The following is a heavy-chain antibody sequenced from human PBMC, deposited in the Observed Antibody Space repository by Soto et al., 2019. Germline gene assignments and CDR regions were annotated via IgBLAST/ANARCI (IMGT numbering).Heavy chain of an antibody. CDR1: GYTFTSYY. J-gene: IGHJ6*02. V-gene: IGHV1-46*03. Sequence: ASVKVSCKASGYTFTSYYMHWVRQAPGQGLEWMGIINPSGGSTSYAQKFQGRVTMTRDTSTSTVYMELSSLRSEDTAVYYCARVDRDSEGGYYYYGMDVWGQGTTVTVSS. D-gene: IGHD2-15*01. CDR2: INPSGGST. CDR3: ARVDRDSEGGYYYYGMDV.